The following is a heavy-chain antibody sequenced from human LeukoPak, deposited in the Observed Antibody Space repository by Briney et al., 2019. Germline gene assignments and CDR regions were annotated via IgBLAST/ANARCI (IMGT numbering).Heavy chain of an antibody. CDR2: IIPIFGTA. D-gene: IGHD6-19*01. CDR1: GGTFSSYA. V-gene: IGHV1-69*13. J-gene: IGHJ4*02. Sequence: ASVKVSCKASGGTFSSYAISWVRQAPGQGLEWMGGIIPIFGTANYAQKFQGRVTITADESTSTAYMELSSLRSEDTAVYYCEMGVAGTSINYWGQGTLVTVSS. CDR3: EMGVAGTSINY.